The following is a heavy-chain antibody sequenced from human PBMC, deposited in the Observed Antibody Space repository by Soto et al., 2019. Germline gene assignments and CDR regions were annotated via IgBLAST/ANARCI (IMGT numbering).Heavy chain of an antibody. CDR1: GGSISSYY. Sequence: QVQLQESGPGLVKPSETLSLTCTVSGGSISSYYWSWIRQPPGKGLEWIGYIYYSGSTNYNPSLKSRVTISVDTSKNRFSLKLSSVTAADTAVYYCARVAYYYGSGTTGGLDYWGQGTLVTVSS. D-gene: IGHD3-10*01. V-gene: IGHV4-59*01. CDR3: ARVAYYYGSGTTGGLDY. J-gene: IGHJ4*02. CDR2: IYYSGST.